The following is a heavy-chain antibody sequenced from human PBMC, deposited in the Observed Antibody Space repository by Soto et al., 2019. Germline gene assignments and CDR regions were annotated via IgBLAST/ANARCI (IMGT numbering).Heavy chain of an antibody. V-gene: IGHV5-51*01. CDR3: ARQRVPVYYYYGMDV. CDR1: GYSFTSYW. Sequence: PGESLKISRKGSGYSFTSYWIGWVRQMPGKGLEWMGIIYPGDSDTRYSPSFQGQVTISADKSISTAYLQWSSLKASDTAMYYCARQRVPVYYYYGMDVWGQGTTVTVSS. CDR2: IYPGDSDT. J-gene: IGHJ6*02.